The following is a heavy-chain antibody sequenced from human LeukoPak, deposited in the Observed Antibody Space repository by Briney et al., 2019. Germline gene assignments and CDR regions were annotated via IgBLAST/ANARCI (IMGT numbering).Heavy chain of an antibody. CDR1: GFPFSNYA. J-gene: IGHJ4*02. D-gene: IGHD6-19*01. CDR2: ISAGGST. V-gene: IGHV3-23*01. Sequence: PGGSLRLSCAASGFPFSNYAMTWVRQAPGKGLEWVSTISAGGSTYSADSVKGRFTISRGNSKNTLYLEMSSLRAEDTAIYYCAKFSSGWYEDYWGQGTLVTVSS. CDR3: AKFSSGWYEDY.